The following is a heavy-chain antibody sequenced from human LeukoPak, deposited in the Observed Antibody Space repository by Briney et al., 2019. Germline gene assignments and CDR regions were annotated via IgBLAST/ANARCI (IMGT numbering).Heavy chain of an antibody. CDR1: GFTFRSYD. CDR2: FSAGGGAT. J-gene: IGHJ4*02. Sequence: GGSLRLSCAAAGFTFRSYDMSWVRQAPGKGLEWVSTFSAGGGATYYADSVKGRFTISRDNSKNTLYLQMSSLRPEDTAVYYCARVGAAAVFGVAISPPDYWGQGTPVTVSS. CDR3: ARVGAAAVFGVAISPPDY. V-gene: IGHV3-23*01. D-gene: IGHD3-3*01.